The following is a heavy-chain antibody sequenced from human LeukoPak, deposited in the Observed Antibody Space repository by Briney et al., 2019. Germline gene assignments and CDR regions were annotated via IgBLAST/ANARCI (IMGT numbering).Heavy chain of an antibody. CDR1: GFTFDDYA. V-gene: IGHV3-9*01. Sequence: PGRSLRLSCAASGFTFDDYAMHWVRQAPGKGLESVSGISWSSDSIGYADSVKGRFTISRDNAKNSLYLQMHSLRTEDTAFYYCAKDSSDYYGSGTYSASFQHWGQGTLVTVSS. D-gene: IGHD3-10*01. CDR2: ISWSSDSI. J-gene: IGHJ1*01. CDR3: AKDSSDYYGSGTYSASFQH.